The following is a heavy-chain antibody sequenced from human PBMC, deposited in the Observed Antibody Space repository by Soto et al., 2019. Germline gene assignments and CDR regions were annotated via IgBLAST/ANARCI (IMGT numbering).Heavy chain of an antibody. V-gene: IGHV3-23*01. CDR2: ISSSGVTT. CDR1: GFTFASYA. J-gene: IGHJ4*02. Sequence: EVQLLESGGGLVQPGGSLRVYCAASGFTFASYAMTWVRQAPGKGLEWVSSISSSGVTTYYADSVKGRFIISRDNSRNTLYLHMNGLRAEDTAIYYCAKEWIGNKCSGDGCLANWGQGTLVSVSS. D-gene: IGHD2-15*01. CDR3: AKEWIGNKCSGDGCLAN.